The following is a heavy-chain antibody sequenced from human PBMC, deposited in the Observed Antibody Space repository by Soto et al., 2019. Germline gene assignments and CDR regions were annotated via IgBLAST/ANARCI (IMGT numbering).Heavy chain of an antibody. CDR3: ARVRKLPTGTTLALYYMDV. J-gene: IGHJ6*03. Sequence: QVQLQQWGAGLLKPSETLSLTCAVYGGSFSGYYWSWIRQPPGKGLEWIGEINHSGRTNYNPSLKSRVTISVDTSKNQFSLKLSSVTAADTAVYYCARVRKLPTGTTLALYYMDVWGKGTTVTVSS. D-gene: IGHD1-7*01. CDR1: GGSFSGYY. CDR2: INHSGRT. V-gene: IGHV4-34*01.